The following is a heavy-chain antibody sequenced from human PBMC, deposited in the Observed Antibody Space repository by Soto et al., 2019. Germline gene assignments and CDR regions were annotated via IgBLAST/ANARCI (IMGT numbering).Heavy chain of an antibody. Sequence: SVKVSCKASGGTFSSYAISWVRQAPGQGLEWMGGIIPIFGTANYAQKFQGRVTITADESTSTAYMELSSLRSEDTAVYYCARWHGRYSSSWYGSNNWFDPWGQGTLVTVSS. CDR3: ARWHGRYSSSWYGSNNWFDP. J-gene: IGHJ5*02. CDR1: GGTFSSYA. D-gene: IGHD6-13*01. CDR2: IIPIFGTA. V-gene: IGHV1-69*13.